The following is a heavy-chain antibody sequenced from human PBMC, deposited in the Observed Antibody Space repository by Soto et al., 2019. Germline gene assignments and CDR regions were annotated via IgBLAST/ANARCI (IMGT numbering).Heavy chain of an antibody. CDR1: GFTFSSYA. CDR2: ISTNGGST. D-gene: IGHD3-22*01. CDR3: VKGEYYYDSSGYYPFDY. Sequence: PGGSLRLSCSASGFTFSSYAMHWVRQAPGKGLEYVSSISTNGGSTHYAESVKGRFTISRDNSKNTQYLQMSNLRADDTVVYYCVKGEYYYDSSGYYPFDYWGQGTLVTVSS. J-gene: IGHJ4*02. V-gene: IGHV3-64D*06.